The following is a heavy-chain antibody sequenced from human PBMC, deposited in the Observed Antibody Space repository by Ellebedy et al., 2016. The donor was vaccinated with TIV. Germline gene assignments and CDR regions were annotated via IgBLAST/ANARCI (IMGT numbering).Heavy chain of an antibody. J-gene: IGHJ4*02. CDR2: INGGGSTT. Sequence: GGSLRLSXEASGFTFSSSWMHWVRQAPGKGLVWVSEINGGGSTTTYADSVKGRFTISRDNAKNTLYLQMHSLRAEDTAVYYCARKSSGSDFDYWGQGTLVTVSS. CDR3: ARKSSGSDFDY. D-gene: IGHD3-10*01. CDR1: GFTFSSSW. V-gene: IGHV3-74*01.